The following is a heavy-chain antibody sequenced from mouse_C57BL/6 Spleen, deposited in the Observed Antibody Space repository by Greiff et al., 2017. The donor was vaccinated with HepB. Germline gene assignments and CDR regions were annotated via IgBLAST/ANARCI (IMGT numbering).Heavy chain of an antibody. CDR3: TRDPIYYGYDDAMDY. V-gene: IGHV6-6*01. CDR1: GFTFSDAW. Sequence: DVHLVESGGGLVQPGGSMKLSCAASGFTFSDAWMDWVRQSPETGLELVAEIRNKANNNATYYADSLKGRFTISRDDSKSSVYLQMNSLRAEDTGIYYCTRDPIYYGYDDAMDYWGQGTSVTVSS. CDR2: IRNKANNNAT. D-gene: IGHD2-2*01. J-gene: IGHJ4*01.